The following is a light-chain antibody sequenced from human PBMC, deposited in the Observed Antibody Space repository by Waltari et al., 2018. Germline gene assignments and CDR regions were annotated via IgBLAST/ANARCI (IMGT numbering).Light chain of an antibody. J-gene: IGLJ2*01. CDR3: SSQSSNDVVL. V-gene: IGLV2-14*01. CDR2: DVS. Sequence: QSALTQPASVSGSPGQPVTIFCAGTSNDVGGYNSVSWYQEYPGQAPRVIIYDVSDRPSGVSDRFSGSKSGNTASLTISGLQAEDEADYYCSSQSSNDVVLFGGGTKLTVL. CDR1: SNDVGGYNS.